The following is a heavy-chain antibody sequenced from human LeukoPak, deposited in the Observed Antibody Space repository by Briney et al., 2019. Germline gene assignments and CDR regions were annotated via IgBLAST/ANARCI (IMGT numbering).Heavy chain of an antibody. V-gene: IGHV1-69*13. J-gene: IGHJ4*02. CDR2: IIPIFGTA. CDR1: GGTFSSYA. D-gene: IGHD3-9*01. Sequence: ASVKVSCKASGGTFSSYAISWVRQAPGQGLEWMGGIIPIFGTANYAQKFQGRVTITADESTSTAYMELSSLRSEDTAVYYCARDMELRYFDWTYYFDSWGQGTLVTVSS. CDR3: ARDMELRYFDWTYYFDS.